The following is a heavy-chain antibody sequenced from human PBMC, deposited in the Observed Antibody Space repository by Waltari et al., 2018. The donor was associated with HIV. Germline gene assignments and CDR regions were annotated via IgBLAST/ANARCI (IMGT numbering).Heavy chain of an antibody. V-gene: IGHV5-51*01. Sequence: EVQLVQSGAEVKKPGESLQISCKGSVYSFPTYWIGWVRQRPWKGLEWMGVYYPAASVTRYSPSFQGQVTIAADKSISTAYLQCSSLKASDTAIYYCARRGTGYYFDYWGQGTLVTVSS. CDR1: VYSFPTYW. D-gene: IGHD6-19*01. J-gene: IGHJ4*02. CDR2: YYPAASVT. CDR3: ARRGTGYYFDY.